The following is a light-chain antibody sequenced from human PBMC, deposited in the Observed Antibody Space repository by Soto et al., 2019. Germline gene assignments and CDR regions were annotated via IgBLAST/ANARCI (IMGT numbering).Light chain of an antibody. Sequence: EIVLTQSPGILSLSPGERAILSCRASQSVSRNFLAWYQQKPGQAPRLLLYGASNRATGIPDRFRGSGSGKDFSLIISRLEAEDFAVYYCQQYGSSRTFGQGTKVELK. CDR3: QQYGSSRT. V-gene: IGKV3-20*01. CDR1: QSVSRNF. J-gene: IGKJ1*01. CDR2: GAS.